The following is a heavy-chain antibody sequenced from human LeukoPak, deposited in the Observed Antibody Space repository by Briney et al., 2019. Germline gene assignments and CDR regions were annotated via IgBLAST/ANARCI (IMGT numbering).Heavy chain of an antibody. CDR2: IYHTGKT. J-gene: IGHJ5*02. V-gene: IGHV4-38-2*01. D-gene: IGHD1-1*01. CDR1: GYSISISFY. CDR3: ARVRTNSLGWFDP. Sequence: AWGTLSLACAVSGYSISISFYWGWIRQPPGKGLDWIGSIYHTGKTYYNPSINSRVTISVDTSKNHCSLKLSSVTAADTAVYYCARVRTNSLGWFDPWGQGTLVTVSS.